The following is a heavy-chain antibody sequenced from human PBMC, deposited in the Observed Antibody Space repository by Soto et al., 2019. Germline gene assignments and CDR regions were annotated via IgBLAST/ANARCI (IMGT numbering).Heavy chain of an antibody. V-gene: IGHV4-30-4*01. J-gene: IGHJ1*01. CDR1: GGSISSGDYY. Sequence: SETLSLTCTVSGGSISSGDYYWSWIRQPPGKGLEWIGYIYYSGSTYYNPSLKSRVTISVDTSKNQFSLKLSSVTAAATAVYYCARRPQDCSGGRCYLYFHHWGQGTLVTVS. CDR2: IYYSGST. D-gene: IGHD2-15*01. CDR3: ARRPQDCSGGRCYLYFHH.